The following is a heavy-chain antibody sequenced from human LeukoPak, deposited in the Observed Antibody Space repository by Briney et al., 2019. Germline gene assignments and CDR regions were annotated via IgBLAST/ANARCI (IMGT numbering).Heavy chain of an antibody. Sequence: GGSLRLSCAASGFTFSSYAMSWVRQAPGKGLEWVSAISGSGGSTYYADSVKGRFTISTDNSKNTLYLQMNSLRAEDTAVYYCAKDRSMVRGALFDYWGQGTLVTVSS. CDR3: AKDRSMVRGALFDY. CDR1: GFTFSSYA. CDR2: ISGSGGST. V-gene: IGHV3-23*01. D-gene: IGHD3-10*01. J-gene: IGHJ4*02.